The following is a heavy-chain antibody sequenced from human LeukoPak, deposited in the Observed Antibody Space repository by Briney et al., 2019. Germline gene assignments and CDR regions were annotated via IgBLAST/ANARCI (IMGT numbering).Heavy chain of an antibody. CDR2: ISSSGSTI. Sequence: PGGSLRLSCAASGFTFSSYEMNWVRQAPGKGLEWVSYISSSGSTIYYADSVKGRFTISRDNAKNSLYLQMNSLRAEDTAVYYCARVPETYDYALYYFDYWGQGTLVTVSS. CDR1: GFTFSSYE. J-gene: IGHJ4*02. D-gene: IGHD2-2*01. V-gene: IGHV3-48*03. CDR3: ARVPETYDYALYYFDY.